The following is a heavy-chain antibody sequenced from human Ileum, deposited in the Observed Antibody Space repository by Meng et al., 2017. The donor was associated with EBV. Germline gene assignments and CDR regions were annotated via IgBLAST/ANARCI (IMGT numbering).Heavy chain of an antibody. V-gene: IGHV3-74*01. CDR1: GFTLSSWW. Sequence: LQVLASGWGYPQPARSLSFSCSGYGFTLSSWWVRLVRHAPGKRLLMVSSIYPDGSVINYADSMKGTLSIARDNAKNTVYLQMNNLIADDTDVYYCAKACFGAKDSWGQGTLVTVSS. CDR2: IYPDGSVI. D-gene: IGHD1-26*01. J-gene: IGHJ4*02. CDR3: AKACFGAKDS.